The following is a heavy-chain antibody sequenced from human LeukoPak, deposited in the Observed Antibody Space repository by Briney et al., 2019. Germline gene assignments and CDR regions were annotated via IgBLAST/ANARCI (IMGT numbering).Heavy chain of an antibody. CDR3: ATYSGAHHKTFDD. CDR1: GFSLSTYW. D-gene: IGHD1-26*01. J-gene: IGHJ4*02. CDR2: IKQDESEK. V-gene: IGHV3-7*03. Sequence: GSPRLSCAASGFSLSTYWMSWVRQAPGKGLEWVANIKQDESEKDYVDSVKGRFTISRDNAKNSLYLQMSSLRAEDTAVYYCATYSGAHHKTFDDWGQGTLVTVSS.